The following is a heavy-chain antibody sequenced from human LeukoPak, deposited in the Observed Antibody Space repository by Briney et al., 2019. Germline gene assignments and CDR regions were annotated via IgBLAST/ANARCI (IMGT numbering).Heavy chain of an antibody. Sequence: SETLSLTCAVYGGSFSGYYWSWIRQPPGKGLEWIGEINHSGSTNYNPSLKSRVTISVDTSKNQFSLKLSSVTAADTAVYYCARGRVPMIRLWLRSGWYFDLWGRGALVTVSS. CDR1: GGSFSGYY. J-gene: IGHJ2*01. CDR2: INHSGST. CDR3: ARGRVPMIRLWLRSGWYFDL. D-gene: IGHD5-18*01. V-gene: IGHV4-34*01.